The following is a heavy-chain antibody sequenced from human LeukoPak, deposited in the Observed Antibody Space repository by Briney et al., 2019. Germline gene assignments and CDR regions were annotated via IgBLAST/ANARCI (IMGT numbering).Heavy chain of an antibody. J-gene: IGHJ4*02. Sequence: SVTVSCKASGGTFSSYAISWVRQAPGQGLEWMGGIIPIFGTANYAQKFQGRVTITADESTSIAYMELSSLRSEDTAVYYCARGAVVPAATYFDYWGQGTLVTVSS. CDR1: GGTFSSYA. D-gene: IGHD2-2*01. V-gene: IGHV1-69*13. CDR3: ARGAVVPAATYFDY. CDR2: IIPIFGTA.